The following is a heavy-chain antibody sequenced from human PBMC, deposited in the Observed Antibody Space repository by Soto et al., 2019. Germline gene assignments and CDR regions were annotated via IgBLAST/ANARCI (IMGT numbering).Heavy chain of an antibody. D-gene: IGHD3-22*01. CDR3: ASHPRDSSGYWYYFDY. CDR2: ISSSSSYI. J-gene: IGHJ4*02. CDR1: GFTFSSYS. Sequence: EVQLVESGGDLVKPGGSLRLSCAASGFTFSSYSMNWVRQAPGKGLEWVSSISSSSSYIYYADSVKGRFTISRDNAKNSLYLQMNSLRAEDTAVYYCASHPRDSSGYWYYFDYWGQGTLVTVSS. V-gene: IGHV3-21*01.